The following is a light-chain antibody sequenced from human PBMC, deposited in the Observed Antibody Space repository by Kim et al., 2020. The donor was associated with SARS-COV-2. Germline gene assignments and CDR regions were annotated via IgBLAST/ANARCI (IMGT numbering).Light chain of an antibody. CDR3: QSADSSNTYWV. J-gene: IGLJ3*02. V-gene: IGLV3-25*03. CDR2: KDS. CDR1: ALPKQF. Sequence: SYELTQPPSASVSPGQTARITCSGDALPKQFGYWYQQRPGQAPVVVIYKDSERPSGIPERFSGSNSVTIGTLTISGVQAEDEADYYCQSADSSNTYWVFGGGTQLTVL.